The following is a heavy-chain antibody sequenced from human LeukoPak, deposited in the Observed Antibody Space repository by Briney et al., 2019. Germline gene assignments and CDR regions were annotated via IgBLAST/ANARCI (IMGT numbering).Heavy chain of an antibody. CDR2: IIPILGIA. V-gene: IGHV1-69*02. J-gene: IGHJ3*02. CDR3: ARAVAIDAFDI. CDR1: GGTFSSYT. Sequence: ASVTVSCKASGGTFSSYTISWVRQAPGQGLEWMGRIIPILGIANYAQKFQGRVTITADKSTSTAYMELSSLRSEDTAVYYCARAVAIDAFDIWGQGTMVTVSS. D-gene: IGHD5-12*01.